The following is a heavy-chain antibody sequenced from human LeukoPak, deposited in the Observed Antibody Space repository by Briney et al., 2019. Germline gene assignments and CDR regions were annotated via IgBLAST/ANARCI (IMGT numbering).Heavy chain of an antibody. V-gene: IGHV4-61*01. Sequence: SETLSLTCTVSGGSVSSGSYYWSWIRQPPGKGLEWIGYIYYRGSTNYNPSLKSRVTISVDTSKNQFSLKLSSVTAADTAVYYCARDILTGSTTDYWGQGTLVTVSS. CDR1: GGSVSSGSYY. J-gene: IGHJ4*02. D-gene: IGHD3-9*01. CDR2: IYYRGST. CDR3: ARDILTGSTTDY.